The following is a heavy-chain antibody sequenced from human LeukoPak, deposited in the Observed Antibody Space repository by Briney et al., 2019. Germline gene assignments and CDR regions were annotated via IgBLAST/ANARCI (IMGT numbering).Heavy chain of an antibody. CDR2: IHFSGST. Sequence: SETLSLMCTVSGDSISTYSWSWIRQPPGKGLEWIGYIHFSGSTSYNPSLKSRVTISLDTSKNQFSLRLTPVAAADTAVYFCARHREAGIAISSFPYYYYSFYMDVWGTGTTVTVSS. J-gene: IGHJ6*03. CDR1: GDSISTYS. D-gene: IGHD3-9*01. CDR3: ARHREAGIAISSFPYYYYSFYMDV. V-gene: IGHV4-59*08.